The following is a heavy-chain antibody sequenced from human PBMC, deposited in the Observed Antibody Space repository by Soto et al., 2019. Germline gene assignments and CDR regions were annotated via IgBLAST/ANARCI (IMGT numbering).Heavy chain of an antibody. Sequence: EVQLVESGGGLVQPGGSLRLSCAASGFTFSTYAMHWVRQAPGKGPEYVSGISTNGGSTYYANSVKGRFTISRDNSKSTLYIHMGSLRAEDLAVYYCAGGQKWAHFDCWGQGTLVTVSS. V-gene: IGHV3-64*01. CDR3: AGGQKWAHFDC. J-gene: IGHJ4*02. CDR2: ISTNGGST. CDR1: GFTFSTYA. D-gene: IGHD1-26*01.